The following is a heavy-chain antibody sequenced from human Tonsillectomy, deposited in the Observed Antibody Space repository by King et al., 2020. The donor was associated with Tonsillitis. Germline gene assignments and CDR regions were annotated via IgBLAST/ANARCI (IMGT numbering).Heavy chain of an antibody. J-gene: IGHJ4*02. V-gene: IGHV1-69*12. CDR3: ARAPDHDFDSSGYYPLGY. CDR2: IMPIFATT. D-gene: IGHD3-22*01. Sequence: QLVQSGAEVKKPGSSVKVSCKASGGTFSNYAISWVRQAPGQGLEWMGGIMPIFATTNYAQKFQGRVTITADESTSTAYMELTSLRSEDTAVYYCARAPDHDFDSSGYYPLGYWGQGTLVTVSS. CDR1: GGTFSNYA.